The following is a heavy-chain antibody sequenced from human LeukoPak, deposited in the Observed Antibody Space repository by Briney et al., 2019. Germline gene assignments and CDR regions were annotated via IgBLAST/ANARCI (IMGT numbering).Heavy chain of an antibody. Sequence: ASVKVSCKASGYTFTVYYMHWVRQAPGQGLEWMGWINPNSGGTNYAQKFQGRVTMTRDTSISTAYMELSRLRSDDTAVYYCARAEQWLEDWYFDLWGRGTLVTVSS. CDR1: GYTFTVYY. CDR2: INPNSGGT. CDR3: ARAEQWLEDWYFDL. J-gene: IGHJ2*01. D-gene: IGHD6-19*01. V-gene: IGHV1-2*02.